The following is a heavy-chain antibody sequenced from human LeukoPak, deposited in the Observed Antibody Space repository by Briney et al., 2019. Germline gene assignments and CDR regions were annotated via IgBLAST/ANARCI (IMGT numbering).Heavy chain of an antibody. CDR3: AKDIGSYCSGGSCYSEGAYYYYGMDV. CDR1: GFTFDDYA. CDR2: ISWNSGSI. D-gene: IGHD2-15*01. Sequence: GGSLRLSCAASGFTFDDYAMHWVRQAPGKGLEWVSGISWNSGSIGYADSVKGRFTISRDNAKNSLYLQMNSLRAEDTALYYCAKDIGSYCSGGSCYSEGAYYYYGMDVWGQGTTVTVSS. V-gene: IGHV3-9*01. J-gene: IGHJ6*02.